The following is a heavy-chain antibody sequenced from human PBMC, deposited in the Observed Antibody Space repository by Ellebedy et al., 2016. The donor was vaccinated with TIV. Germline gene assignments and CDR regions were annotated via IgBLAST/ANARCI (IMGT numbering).Heavy chain of an antibody. V-gene: IGHV1-69*13. CDR2: IIPIFGTA. CDR1: GGTFSSYA. J-gene: IGHJ5*02. CDR3: ARAPHDYGDYQNWFDP. Sequence: AASVKVSCKASGGTFSSYAISWVRQAPGQGLEWMGGIIPIFGTANYAQKFQGRVTITADESTSTAYMELSSLRSEDTAVYYCARAPHDYGDYQNWFDPWGQGTLVTVSS. D-gene: IGHD4-17*01.